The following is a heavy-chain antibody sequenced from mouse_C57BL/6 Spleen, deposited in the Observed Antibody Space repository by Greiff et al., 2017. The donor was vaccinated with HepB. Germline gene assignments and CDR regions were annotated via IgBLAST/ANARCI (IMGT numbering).Heavy chain of an antibody. Sequence: VQLKESGAELVRPGASVKLSCTASGFNIKDDYMHWVKQRPEQGLEWIGWIDPENGDTEYASKFQGKATITADTSSNTAYLQLSSLTSEDTAVYYWTTEGSYAMDYWGQGTSVTVSS. CDR2: IDPENGDT. V-gene: IGHV14-4*01. CDR3: TTEGSYAMDY. J-gene: IGHJ4*01. CDR1: GFNIKDDY.